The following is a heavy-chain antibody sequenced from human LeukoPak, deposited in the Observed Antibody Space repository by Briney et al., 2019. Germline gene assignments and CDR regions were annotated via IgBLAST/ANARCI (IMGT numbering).Heavy chain of an antibody. CDR3: ARAKPKNMVRGLIMRRESRYYFDY. J-gene: IGHJ4*02. V-gene: IGHV3-23*01. CDR1: GFTFSSYA. Sequence: GGSLRLSCAASGFTFSSYAMSWVRQAPGKGLEWVSAISGSGGSTYYADSVKGRFTISRDNSKNTLYIQMNSLRAEDTAVYYCARAKPKNMVRGLIMRRESRYYFDYWGQGTLVTVSS. D-gene: IGHD3-10*01. CDR2: ISGSGGST.